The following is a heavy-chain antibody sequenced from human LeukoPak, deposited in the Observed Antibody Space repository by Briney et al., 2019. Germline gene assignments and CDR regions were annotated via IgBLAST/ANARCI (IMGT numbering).Heavy chain of an antibody. Sequence: GASVKVSCKASGYTFIRYHMHWVRQAPGQGLEWIGVLKLYDGSISHAQKFQGRVTMTRDTSTSTVYMELSSLRSEDTAVHYCARSMIRGVTYYFDYWGQGTLVTVSS. CDR3: ARSMIRGVTYYFDY. V-gene: IGHV1-46*01. CDR2: LKLYDGSI. D-gene: IGHD3-10*01. CDR1: GYTFIRYH. J-gene: IGHJ4*02.